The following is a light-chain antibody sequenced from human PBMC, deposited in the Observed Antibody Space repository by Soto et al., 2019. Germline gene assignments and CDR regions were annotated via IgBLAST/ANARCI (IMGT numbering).Light chain of an antibody. CDR3: CAYAGNNAVV. CDR1: SSDVGSYNL. Sequence: QSALTQPVSVSGSPGQSITISCTGTSSDVGSYNLVSWYQQHPGKAPKVMIYEGTKRPSGVSNRFSGSKSGNTASLTISGLQAEDEADYYCCAYAGNNAVVFGGGTKLTVL. J-gene: IGLJ2*01. V-gene: IGLV2-23*01. CDR2: EGT.